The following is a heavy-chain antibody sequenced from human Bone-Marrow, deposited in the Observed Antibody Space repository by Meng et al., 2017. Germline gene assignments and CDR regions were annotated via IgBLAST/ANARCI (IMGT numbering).Heavy chain of an antibody. CDR1: GGSFSGYY. D-gene: IGHD3-10*01. CDR2: INHSGST. CDR3: ARVSPPYYGSGRRYYYYGMDV. V-gene: IGHV4-34*01. J-gene: IGHJ6*02. Sequence: ESLKISYAVYGGSFSGYYWSWIRQPPGKGLEWIGEINHSGSTNYNPSLKSRVTISVDTSKNQFSLKLSSVTAADTAVYYCARVSPPYYGSGRRYYYYGMDVWGQGTTVTVSS.